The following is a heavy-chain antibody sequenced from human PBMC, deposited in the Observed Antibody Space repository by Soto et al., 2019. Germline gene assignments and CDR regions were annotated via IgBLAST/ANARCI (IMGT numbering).Heavy chain of an antibody. Sequence: VELSESGGGLVQPGGSLRLSCAASGFNFRSYAMSWVRRAPGKGLEWVSAISGSGGTSYFADSVRGRFTIPRDNSKNTLYLQLSSLRVEDTAEYFCAKGRGSSWTIDYWGHGTLVTVSS. CDR1: GFNFRSYA. D-gene: IGHD6-13*01. V-gene: IGHV3-23*01. J-gene: IGHJ4*01. CDR2: ISGSGGTS. CDR3: AKGRGSSWTIDY.